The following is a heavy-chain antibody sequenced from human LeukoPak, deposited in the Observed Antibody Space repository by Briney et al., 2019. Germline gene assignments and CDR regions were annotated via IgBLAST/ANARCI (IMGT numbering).Heavy chain of an antibody. D-gene: IGHD3-3*01. Sequence: SQTLSLTCTVSGGSISSGGYYWSWIRQPPGKGLEWIGYIYHSGSTYYNPSLKSRVTISVDRSKNQFSLKLSSVTAADTAVYYCARGVDWSGYFAYYYYYMDVWGKGTTVTVSS. CDR1: GGSISSGGYY. J-gene: IGHJ6*03. V-gene: IGHV4-30-2*01. CDR3: ARGVDWSGYFAYYYYYMDV. CDR2: IYHSGST.